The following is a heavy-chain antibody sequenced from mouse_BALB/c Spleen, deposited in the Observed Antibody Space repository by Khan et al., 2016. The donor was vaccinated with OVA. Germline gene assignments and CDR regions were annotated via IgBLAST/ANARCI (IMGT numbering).Heavy chain of an antibody. CDR3: TRHGYVAEFTY. CDR2: IDPFSGGI. D-gene: IGHD2-2*01. J-gene: IGHJ3*01. V-gene: IGHV1S135*01. CDR1: GYSFTSYY. Sequence: VQLQQSGPELMKPGASVKISCKASGYSFTSYYIHWIMQSLGKSLEWIGYIDPFSGGITYNQNFKGKATLTVENSSSTAYIYFSNLTSEDSAVYYCTRHGYVAEFTYWGQGTLVTVSA.